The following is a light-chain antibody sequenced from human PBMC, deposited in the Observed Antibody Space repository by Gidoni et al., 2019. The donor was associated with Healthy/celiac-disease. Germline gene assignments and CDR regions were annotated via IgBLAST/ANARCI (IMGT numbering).Light chain of an antibody. J-gene: IGKJ1*01. CDR1: QSISSY. CDR2: AAS. V-gene: IGKV1-39*01. CDR3: QQSYSTPT. Sequence: DIHMTQSPSSLSASVGDRVTITCRASQSISSYLNWYQQKPGKAPKHLIYAASSLQSGLPSRCSGRGAGTDFTLTISSLQPEDVATYCCQQSYSTPTFGQGTKVEIK.